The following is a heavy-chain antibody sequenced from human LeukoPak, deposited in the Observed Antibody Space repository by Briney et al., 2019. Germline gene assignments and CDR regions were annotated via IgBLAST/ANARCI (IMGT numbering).Heavy chain of an antibody. CDR2: ISPYNGNT. Sequence: ASVKVSCKASGYTFTNYGIIWVRQAPRQGLEWMGWISPYNGNTNYVQKLQGRVTVTTDTSTSTVYMELRSLRSDDTAVYYCARGDDAFDIWGQGTMVTVSS. CDR1: GYTFTNYG. CDR3: ARGDDAFDI. V-gene: IGHV1-18*01. J-gene: IGHJ3*02.